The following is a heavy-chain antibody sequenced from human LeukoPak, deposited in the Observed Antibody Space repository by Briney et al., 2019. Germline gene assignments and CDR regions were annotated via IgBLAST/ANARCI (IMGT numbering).Heavy chain of an antibody. CDR3: ARHDHSDFGDPNWFDP. CDR2: IYYTGST. V-gene: IGHV4-39*01. J-gene: IGHJ5*02. Sequence: SETLSLTCTVSGGSISSGTSYWGWIRQPPGKGLEYIGSIYYTGSTFYNSSLKSRVTVSVDTSKNQFSLMLNSVTASDTAVYHCARHDHSDFGDPNWFDPWGQGILATVSS. CDR1: GGSISSGTSY. D-gene: IGHD4-17*01.